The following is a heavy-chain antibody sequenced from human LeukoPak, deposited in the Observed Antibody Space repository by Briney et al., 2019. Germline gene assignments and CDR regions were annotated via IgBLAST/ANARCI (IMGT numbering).Heavy chain of an antibody. CDR2: ISSSSSYI. Sequence: PGGSLRLSCAASGFTFSSYSMNWVRQAPGKGLEWVSFISSSSSYIYYADSVKGRFTISRDNAKNSLYLQMNSLRAEDTAVYYCAKVGRSGIYSGSDYWGQGTLVTVSS. CDR3: AKVGRSGIYSGSDY. V-gene: IGHV3-21*04. CDR1: GFTFSSYS. J-gene: IGHJ4*02. D-gene: IGHD5-12*01.